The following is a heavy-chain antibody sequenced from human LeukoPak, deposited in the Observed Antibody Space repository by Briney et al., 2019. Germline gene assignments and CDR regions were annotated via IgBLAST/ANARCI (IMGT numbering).Heavy chain of an antibody. D-gene: IGHD2-2*01. CDR1: GFTFSIYA. V-gene: IGHV3-23*01. J-gene: IGHJ6*02. Sequence: GGSLRLSCAASGFTFSIYAMNWVRQAPGKGLEWVSAISGSGGTTYYADSVKGRFTISRDNSKNTLYLQMNSLRAEDTAVYYCAKGGRYCSSTSCYEDYYGMDVWGQGTTVTVSS. CDR2: ISGSGGTT. CDR3: AKGGRYCSSTSCYEDYYGMDV.